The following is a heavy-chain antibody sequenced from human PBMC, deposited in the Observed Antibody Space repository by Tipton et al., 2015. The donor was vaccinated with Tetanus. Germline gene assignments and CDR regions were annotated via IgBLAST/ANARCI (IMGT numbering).Heavy chain of an antibody. Sequence: QVQLVQSGAEVKKPGASVKVSCKASGYTFTGQYMYWVRQAPGQGLEWMGWIDPNSGGTVYAQKFQGRVTMTRDTSFSTAYMELSRRRSDDTAVYYCARDRGDYIYYGMDVWGPGTTVTVSS. D-gene: IGHD3-22*01. J-gene: IGHJ6*02. CDR3: ARDRGDYIYYGMDV. CDR2: IDPNSGGT. CDR1: GYTFTGQY. V-gene: IGHV1-2*02.